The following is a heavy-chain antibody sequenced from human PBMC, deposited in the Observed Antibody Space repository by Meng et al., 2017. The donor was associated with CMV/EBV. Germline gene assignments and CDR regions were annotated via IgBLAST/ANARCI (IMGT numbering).Heavy chain of an antibody. Sequence: GGSLRLSCAASGFTFSSYSMNWVRQAPGKGLEWVSSISSSSSYIYYADSVKGRFTISRDNAKNSLYLQMNSLRAEDTAVYYCASIEMATPYYYYGMDVWGQGTPVTVSS. V-gene: IGHV3-21*01. D-gene: IGHD5-24*01. CDR3: ASIEMATPYYYYGMDV. J-gene: IGHJ6*02. CDR2: ISSSSSYI. CDR1: GFTFSSYS.